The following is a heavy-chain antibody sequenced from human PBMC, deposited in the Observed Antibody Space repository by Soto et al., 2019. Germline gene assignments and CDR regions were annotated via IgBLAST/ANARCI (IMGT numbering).Heavy chain of an antibody. Sequence: SETLSLTCAVSGGSITSSSYYWGWIRQAPGRGLEWIGTIYYRGNTYYNQSLESRVTISADTSKNQLSLNLRSVTAADTAVYYCASPAGADYTFDYWGQGILVTVSS. J-gene: IGHJ4*02. CDR3: ASPAGADYTFDY. CDR1: GGSITSSSYY. D-gene: IGHD4-4*01. V-gene: IGHV4-39*01. CDR2: IYYRGNT.